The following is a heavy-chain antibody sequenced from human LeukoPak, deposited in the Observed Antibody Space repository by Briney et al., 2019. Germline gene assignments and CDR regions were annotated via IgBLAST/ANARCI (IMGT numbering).Heavy chain of an antibody. CDR2: INPNSGGT. V-gene: IGHV1-2*06. J-gene: IGHJ3*02. CDR1: GYTFTGYY. Sequence: GASVKVSCKASGYTFTGYYMHWVRQAPGQGLEWMGRINPNSGGTNYAQKFQGRVTVTRDTSISTAYMELSRLRSDDTAVYYCARGITIFGVALDAFDIWGQGTMVTVSS. CDR3: ARGITIFGVALDAFDI. D-gene: IGHD3-3*01.